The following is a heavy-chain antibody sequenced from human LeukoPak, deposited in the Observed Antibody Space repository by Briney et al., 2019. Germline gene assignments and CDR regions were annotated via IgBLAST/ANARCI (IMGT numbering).Heavy chain of an antibody. CDR2: ISAYNGNT. Sequence: ASVKVSCKASGYTFTSYGISWVRQAPGQGLEWMGWISAYNGNTNYAQKLQGRVTMTTDTSTSTAYMELRSLRSDDTAVYYCARTLTDIVVVPAAIYGMDVWGQGATVTVSS. CDR3: ARTLTDIVVVPAAIYGMDV. J-gene: IGHJ6*02. V-gene: IGHV1-18*01. D-gene: IGHD2-2*02. CDR1: GYTFTSYG.